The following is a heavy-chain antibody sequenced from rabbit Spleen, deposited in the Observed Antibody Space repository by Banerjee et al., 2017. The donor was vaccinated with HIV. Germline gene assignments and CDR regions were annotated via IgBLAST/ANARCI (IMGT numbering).Heavy chain of an antibody. V-gene: IGHV1S45*01. CDR2: AYAGSSDST. D-gene: IGHD7-1*01. CDR1: GFSFSDRDV. J-gene: IGHJ4*01. CDR3: ARDAGDRRYINIDL. Sequence: QEQLVEYGGDLVQPEGSLTLTCKASGFSFSDRDVMCWVRQAPGKGLEWVACAYAGSSDSTYSATWAKGRFTISKTSSTTVTLQMTSLTAADTATYFCARDAGDRRYINIDLWGPGTLVTVS.